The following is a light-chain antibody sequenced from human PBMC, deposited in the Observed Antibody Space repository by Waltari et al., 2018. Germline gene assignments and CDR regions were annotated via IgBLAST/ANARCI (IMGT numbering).Light chain of an antibody. CDR1: QSISKY. CDR2: AAS. CDR3: QNHERLPAA. J-gene: IGKJ1*01. Sequence: VLTQSPGTLSLSPGETATPPCRASQSISKYLVWYQQRPGHAPRLLIYAASTRATGVPDRFSGSGYGTDFTLTISRLEPEDFAVYYCQNHERLPAAFGQGTKVEIK. V-gene: IGKV3-20*01.